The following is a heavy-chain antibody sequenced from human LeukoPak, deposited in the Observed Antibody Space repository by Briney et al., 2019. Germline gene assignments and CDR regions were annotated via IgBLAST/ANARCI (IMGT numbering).Heavy chain of an antibody. J-gene: IGHJ4*02. CDR2: FDPEDGET. CDR3: ATGIISGYYLDY. CDR1: GYTLTELS. Sequence: ASVKVSCKVSGYTLTELSMHWVRQAPGKGLEWMGDFDPEDGETIYAQRFQGRVTMTEDTSTDTAYMELSSLRSEDTAVYYCATGIISGYYLDYWGQGTLVTVSS. V-gene: IGHV1-24*01. D-gene: IGHD2-15*01.